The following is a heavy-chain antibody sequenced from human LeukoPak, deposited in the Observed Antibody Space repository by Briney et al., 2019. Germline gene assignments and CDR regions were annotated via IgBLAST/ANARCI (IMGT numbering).Heavy chain of an antibody. D-gene: IGHD3-3*01. CDR1: GYRFTSYW. CDR2: IYPGDSDT. V-gene: IGHV5-51*01. Sequence: GESLKISCKGSGYRFTSYWIGWVRQMPGEGLEWMGIIYPGDSDTRYSPSFQGQVTISADKSISTAYLQWSSLKASDTAVYYCARHTRDFVDYWGQGTLVTVSS. CDR3: ARHTRDFVDY. J-gene: IGHJ4*02.